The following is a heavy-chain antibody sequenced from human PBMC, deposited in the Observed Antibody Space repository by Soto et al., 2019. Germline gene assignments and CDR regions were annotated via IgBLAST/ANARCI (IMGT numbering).Heavy chain of an antibody. V-gene: IGHV3-7*01. CDR2: TKPDGSEK. D-gene: IGHD1-1*01. Sequence: GGSLRLSCAASGFTFNTHWMSWVRQAPGRGLEWVAHTKPDGSEKYYVDSARGRFTISRDNVRNSLYLQMNSLRAADTALYYCVAWGTSNSNPWGQGTLVTVSS. CDR3: VAWGTSNSNP. J-gene: IGHJ5*02. CDR1: GFTFNTHW.